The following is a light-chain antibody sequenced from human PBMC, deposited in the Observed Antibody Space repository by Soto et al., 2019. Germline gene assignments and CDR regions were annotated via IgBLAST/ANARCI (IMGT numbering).Light chain of an antibody. CDR2: EAS. CDR1: QNITDW. Sequence: DIQITQSPSTLSAYVGDRVTITCRASQNITDWLAWYQHKPGKAPELLISEASTLATGVPSRFSGSGSGTEFTLTVSSLQTDDSATSFCQEYKTYAFGPGLQVDIK. V-gene: IGKV1-5*01. CDR3: QEYKTYA. J-gene: IGKJ2*01.